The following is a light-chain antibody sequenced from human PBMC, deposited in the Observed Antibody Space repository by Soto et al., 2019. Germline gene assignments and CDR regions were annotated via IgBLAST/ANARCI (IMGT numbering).Light chain of an antibody. CDR1: QSVNSN. V-gene: IGKV3-15*01. CDR2: SAS. J-gene: IGKJ3*01. CDR3: QQYNKWPLT. Sequence: EIVMTMSPVTLSVSPGERATLSCTASQSVNSNVAWYQQKPGQTPRLLIYSASIGATGTPARFSGSGSGSDFTLTISSLQSEDFAVYYCQQYNKWPLTFGQGTKVDIK.